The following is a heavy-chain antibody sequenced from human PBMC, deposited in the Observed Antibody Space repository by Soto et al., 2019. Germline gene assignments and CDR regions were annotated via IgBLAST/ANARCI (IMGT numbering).Heavy chain of an antibody. CDR3: ARLPRDCNKTSCYYADH. CDR1: GHDFNPNW. D-gene: IGHD3-3*01. V-gene: IGHV5-51*01. CDR2: MYPGDSDT. Sequence: GESLTISCRCSGHDFNPNWFGWVRQLPGRGLEWVGIMYPGDSDTRYNPSLQGHVTLSVDVTVSTAFLQWRSLETSDTGMYFCARLPRDCNKTSCYYADHWGQGTQVTVSS. J-gene: IGHJ4*02.